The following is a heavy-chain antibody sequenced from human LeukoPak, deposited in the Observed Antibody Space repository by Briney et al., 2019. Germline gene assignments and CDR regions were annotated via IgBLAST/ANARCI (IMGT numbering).Heavy chain of an antibody. V-gene: IGHV3-30-3*01. Sequence: GGSLRLSCATSGFTFSRYAMHWVRQAPGKGLEWVALISYDANIGSNKYYADSVKGRFTISRDNTKNTLYLQMNSLRAEDTAVYYCARDGGYDFWSGYYQDYWGQGTLVTVSS. CDR1: GFTFSRYA. CDR2: ISYDANIGSNK. D-gene: IGHD3-3*01. J-gene: IGHJ4*02. CDR3: ARDGGYDFWSGYYQDY.